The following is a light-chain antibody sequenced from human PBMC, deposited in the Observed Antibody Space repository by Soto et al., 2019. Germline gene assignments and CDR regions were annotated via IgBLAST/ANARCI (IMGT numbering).Light chain of an antibody. CDR1: QSVSSSY. CDR3: QQYNNWPPWT. J-gene: IGKJ1*01. Sequence: EIVLTQSPGTLSLSPGERATLSCRASQSVSSSYFAWYQQKPAQAPRLLLYGATSRATGISARLSGSGAWTAFTPPISSLQSEDFSVYYCQQYNNWPPWTFGQGTKVDIK. CDR2: GAT. V-gene: IGKV3-20*01.